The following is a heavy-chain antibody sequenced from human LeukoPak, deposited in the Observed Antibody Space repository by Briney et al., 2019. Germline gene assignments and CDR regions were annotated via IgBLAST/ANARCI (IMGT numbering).Heavy chain of an antibody. D-gene: IGHD3-22*01. Sequence: SQTLSLTCTVSGGSISSGSYYWSWIRQPAGKGLEWIGEINHSGSTNYNPSLKSRVTISVDTSKNQFSLKLSSVTAADTAVYYCASTPRPPYYYDSSGYYSWGQGTLVTVSS. CDR1: GGSISSGSYY. CDR2: INHSGST. CDR3: ASTPRPPYYYDSSGYYS. V-gene: IGHV4-61*09. J-gene: IGHJ4*02.